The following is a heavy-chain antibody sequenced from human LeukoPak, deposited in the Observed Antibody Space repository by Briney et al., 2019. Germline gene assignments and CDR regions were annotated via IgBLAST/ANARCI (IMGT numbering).Heavy chain of an antibody. CDR2: IYYSGST. CDR1: GGSIGSYY. V-gene: IGHV4-59*12. Sequence: SETLSLTCTVSGGSIGSYYWSWIRQHPGKGLEWIGYIYYSGSTNYNPSLKSRVTMSVDTSKNQFSLKLSSVTAADTAVYYCARSQWLVRDYYFDYWGQGTLVTVSS. D-gene: IGHD6-19*01. CDR3: ARSQWLVRDYYFDY. J-gene: IGHJ4*02.